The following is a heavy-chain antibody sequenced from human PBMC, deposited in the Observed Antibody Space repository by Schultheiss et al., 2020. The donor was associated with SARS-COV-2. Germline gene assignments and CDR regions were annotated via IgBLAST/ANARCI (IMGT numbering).Heavy chain of an antibody. CDR3: AREGHDSSGYYSLCPFDY. D-gene: IGHD3-22*01. V-gene: IGHV4-4*07. CDR2: IYTSGST. J-gene: IGHJ4*02. Sequence: SETLSLTCTVSGGSISSYYWSWIRQPAGKGLEWIGRIYTSGSTNYNPSLKSRVTMSVDTSKNQFSLKLSSVTAADTAVYYCAREGHDSSGYYSLCPFDYWGQGTLVTVSS. CDR1: GGSISSYY.